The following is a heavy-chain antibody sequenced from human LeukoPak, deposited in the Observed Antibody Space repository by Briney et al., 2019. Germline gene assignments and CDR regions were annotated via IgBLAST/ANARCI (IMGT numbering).Heavy chain of an antibody. J-gene: IGHJ4*02. CDR1: DYSISSGYY. V-gene: IGHV4-38-2*01. D-gene: IGHD2-2*01. CDR2: ISYSGST. CDR3: ARAYCSSTSCYFDY. Sequence: SETLSLTCAVSDYSISSGYYWGWIRQPPGKGLEWIGSISYSGSTYYNPSLKSRVTISVDTSKNQFSLKLSSVTAADTAVYYCARAYCSSTSCYFDYWGQGTLVTVSS.